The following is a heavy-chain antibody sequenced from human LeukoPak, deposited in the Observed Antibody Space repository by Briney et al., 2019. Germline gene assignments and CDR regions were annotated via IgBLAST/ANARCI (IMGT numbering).Heavy chain of an antibody. CDR2: TEPYGTT. CDR3: AKDYDYVWGSYRPYYFDD. V-gene: IGHV3-53*01. D-gene: IGHD3-16*02. J-gene: IGHJ4*02. CDR1: GFSVSSKY. Sequence: GGSLRLSCAASGFSVSSKYMSWVRQAPGKGLEWVSTTEPYGTTYNADSVKGRFTIYRDNSKNTLYLQMNSLRAEDTAVYYCAKDYDYVWGSYRPYYFDDWGQGTLVTVSS.